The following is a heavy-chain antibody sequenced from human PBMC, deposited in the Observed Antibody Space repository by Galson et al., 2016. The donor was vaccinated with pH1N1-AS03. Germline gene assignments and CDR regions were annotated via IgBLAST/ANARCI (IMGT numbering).Heavy chain of an antibody. CDR1: GFTFSSHW. CDR3: LRASDY. V-gene: IGHV3-7*01. CDR2: IKQDGSEQ. J-gene: IGHJ4*02. Sequence: SLRLSCAASGFTFSSHWMRWVRQAPGKGLECVANIKQDGSEQYYVDSVEGRFTISRDNAKSSLYLQMNSLRADDTAVYYCLRASDYWGQGTLVTVSS.